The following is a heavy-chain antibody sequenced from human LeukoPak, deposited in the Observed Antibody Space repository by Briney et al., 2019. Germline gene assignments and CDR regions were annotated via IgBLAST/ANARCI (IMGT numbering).Heavy chain of an antibody. CDR1: GGSFSGYY. J-gene: IGHJ4*02. V-gene: IGHV4-34*01. CDR3: ARSGYYYQTLDY. CDR2: INHSGST. Sequence: SETLSLTCAVYGGSFSGYYWSWIRQPPGKRLEWIGEINHSGSTNYNPSLKSRVTISVDTSKSQFSLKLSSVTAADTAVYYCARSGYYYQTLDYWGQGTLVTVSS. D-gene: IGHD3-22*01.